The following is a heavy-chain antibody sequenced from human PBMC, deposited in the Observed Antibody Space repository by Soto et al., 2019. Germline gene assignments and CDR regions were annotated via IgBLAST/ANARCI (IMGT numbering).Heavy chain of an antibody. V-gene: IGHV3-21*01. CDR2: ISSSSSYI. D-gene: IGHD3-22*01. J-gene: IGHJ3*02. CDR1: GFTFSSYS. Sequence: GGSLRLSCAASGFTFSSYSMNWVRQAPGKGLEWVSSISSSSSYIYYADSVKGRFTISRDNAKNSLYLQMNSLRAEDTAVYYCAREGDDSSGYYYVNAFDIWGQGTMVTVSS. CDR3: AREGDDSSGYYYVNAFDI.